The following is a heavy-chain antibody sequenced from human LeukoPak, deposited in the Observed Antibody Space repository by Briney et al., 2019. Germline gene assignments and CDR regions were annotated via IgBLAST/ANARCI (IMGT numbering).Heavy chain of an antibody. J-gene: IGHJ5*02. CDR2: ISSSSSYI. D-gene: IGHD2-15*01. CDR1: GFTFSSYS. V-gene: IGHV3-21*01. Sequence: GGSLRLSCAASGFTFSSYSMNWVRQAPGKGLEWVSSISSSSSYIYYADSVKGRFTISRDNAKNSLYLQMNSLRVEDTAVYYCARARVVAAIDDWFDPWGQGTLVTVSS. CDR3: ARARVVAAIDDWFDP.